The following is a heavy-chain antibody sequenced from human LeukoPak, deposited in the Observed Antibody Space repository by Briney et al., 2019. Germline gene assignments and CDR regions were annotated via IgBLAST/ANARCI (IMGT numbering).Heavy chain of an antibody. CDR3: ARVFPSAMVRGVDVGWFDP. CDR2: IYYSGST. J-gene: IGHJ5*02. Sequence: PSETLSRTCNVSRGSISSYFFSWIRQPPGNGLEWIGYIYYSGSTNYNPSLKSRVTISVDTSKNQFSLKLSSVTAADTAVYYCARVFPSAMVRGVDVGWFDPWGQGTLVTVSS. CDR1: RGSISSYF. D-gene: IGHD3-10*01. V-gene: IGHV4-59*13.